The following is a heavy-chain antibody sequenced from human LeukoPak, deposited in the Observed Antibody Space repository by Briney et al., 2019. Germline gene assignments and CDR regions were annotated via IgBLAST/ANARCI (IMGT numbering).Heavy chain of an antibody. CDR1: GYTFTGYY. CDR2: INPNNGDK. CDR3: ARRRLAAAGAFDY. D-gene: IGHD6-13*01. V-gene: IGHV1-2*02. Sequence: ASVKVSCKASGYTFTGYYMHWVRQAPGQGLEWMGWINPNNGDKSYAQKFQGRVTMTRDTSISTAYMELSRLRSDDTAVYYCARRRLAAAGAFDYWGQGTLVTVSS. J-gene: IGHJ4*02.